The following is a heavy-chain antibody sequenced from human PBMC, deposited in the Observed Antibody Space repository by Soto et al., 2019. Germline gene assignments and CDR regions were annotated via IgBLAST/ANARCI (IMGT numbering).Heavy chain of an antibody. V-gene: IGHV1-18*01. Sequence: QVQLVQSGAEVKKPGASVKVSCKASGYTFTSYGISWVRQAPGQGLEWMGWISAYNGNTNYAHKRQGRVTMTTDTSTSTADMELSSLRSDDPAVYYCARGDPMVGTSDSWGQGTVVPVSS. D-gene: IGHD5-12*01. CDR3: ARGDPMVGTSDS. CDR2: ISAYNGNT. J-gene: IGHJ4*02. CDR1: GYTFTSYG.